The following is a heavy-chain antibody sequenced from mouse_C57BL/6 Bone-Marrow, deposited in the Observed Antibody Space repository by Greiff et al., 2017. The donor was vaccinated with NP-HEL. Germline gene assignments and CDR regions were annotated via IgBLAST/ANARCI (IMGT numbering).Heavy chain of an antibody. Sequence: VQLQQPGAELVRPGTSVKLSCKASGYTFTSYWMHWVKQRPGQGLEWIGVIDPSDSYTNYNQKFKGKATLTVDTSSSTAYMQLSSLTSEDSAVYYCAREGPWGYWGQGTLVTVSA. CDR3: AREGPWGY. J-gene: IGHJ3*01. CDR1: GYTFTSYW. D-gene: IGHD3-3*01. CDR2: IDPSDSYT. V-gene: IGHV1-59*01.